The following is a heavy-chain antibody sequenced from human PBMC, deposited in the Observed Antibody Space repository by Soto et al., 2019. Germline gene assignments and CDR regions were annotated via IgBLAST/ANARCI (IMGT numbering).Heavy chain of an antibody. CDR3: AKGLRFMEH. V-gene: IGHV3-30-3*02. CDR2: ISNDGMNT. J-gene: IGHJ1*01. Sequence: QVHLVESGGGVVQPWRSLRLSCVASGFTFSSYALHWVRQAPGKGLEWVALISNDGMNTFYADSVKGRMTVSRDKAEKTMYLQMNSLTAEDTAVYYCAKGLRFMEHWGQGTVVTVSS. D-gene: IGHD1-1*01. CDR1: GFTFSSYA.